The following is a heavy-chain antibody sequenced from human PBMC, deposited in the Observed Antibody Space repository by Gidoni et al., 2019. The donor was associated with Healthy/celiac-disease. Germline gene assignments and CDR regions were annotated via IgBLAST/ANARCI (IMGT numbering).Heavy chain of an antibody. V-gene: IGHV3-30-3*01. J-gene: IGHJ6*02. Sequence: QVQLVESGGGVVQPGRSLRLSCAASGFTFSRYAMHWVRQAPGKGLEWVAVISYDGSNKYYADSVKGRFTISRDNSKNTLYLQMNSLRAEDTAVYYCARGTAAIVATIDRYYYYGMDVWGQGTTVTVSS. CDR1: GFTFSRYA. CDR3: ARGTAAIVATIDRYYYYGMDV. D-gene: IGHD5-12*01. CDR2: ISYDGSNK.